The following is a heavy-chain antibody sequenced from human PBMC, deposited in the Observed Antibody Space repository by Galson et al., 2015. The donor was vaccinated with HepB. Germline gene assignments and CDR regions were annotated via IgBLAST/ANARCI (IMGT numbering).Heavy chain of an antibody. D-gene: IGHD5-18*01. CDR2: IDPGDSDT. J-gene: IGHJ6*02. V-gene: IGHV5-51*01. CDR1: GYSFTNYW. CDR3: ARHGGGPLWYFYGMDV. Sequence: SGAEVKKPGESLQISCKASGYSFTNYWIAWVRQMPGKGLEWMGIIDPGDSDTRYSPSFEGQVIISADMSINAVYLQWSSLKASDTAMYYCARHGGGPLWYFYGMDVWGQGTTVTVPS.